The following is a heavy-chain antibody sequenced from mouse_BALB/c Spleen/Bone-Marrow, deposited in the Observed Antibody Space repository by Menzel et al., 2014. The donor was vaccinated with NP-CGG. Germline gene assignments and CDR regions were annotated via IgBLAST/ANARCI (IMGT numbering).Heavy chain of an antibody. CDR3: ARYGYDYFDY. V-gene: IGHV7-3*02. Sequence: VHVKQSGGGLVQPGGSLRLSCATSGFTFTDYYMSWVRQPPGKALEWLGFIRNKANGYTTEYSASVKGRFTISRDNSQSILYLQMNTLRAEDSATYYCARYGYDYFDYWGQGTTLTVSS. CDR2: IRNKANGYTT. CDR1: GFTFTDYY. J-gene: IGHJ2*01. D-gene: IGHD2-2*01.